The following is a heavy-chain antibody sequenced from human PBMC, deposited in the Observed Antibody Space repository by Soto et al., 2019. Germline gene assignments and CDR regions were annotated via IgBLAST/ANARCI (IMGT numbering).Heavy chain of an antibody. Sequence: EVQLVDSGGGLVQPGGSLRLSCAASGFTFSIYWMHWVRQAPGKGMVWDSRMNSDGSTTIYAGSVKGRFTISRDNAKNTLFLQMNSVIAEDTAVYYGARDGYDKSWLFAFDLWGQGTLVTVSS. V-gene: IGHV3-74*01. CDR1: GFTFSIYW. J-gene: IGHJ3*01. D-gene: IGHD6-13*01. CDR3: ARDGYDKSWLFAFDL. CDR2: MNSDGSTT.